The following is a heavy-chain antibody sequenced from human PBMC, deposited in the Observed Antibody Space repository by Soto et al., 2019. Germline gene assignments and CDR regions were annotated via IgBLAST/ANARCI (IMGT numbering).Heavy chain of an antibody. CDR2: ISYDGSLQ. CDR3: VSDRGYGHASVPYT. J-gene: IGHJ5*02. D-gene: IGHD5-18*01. CDR1: GFAFSSYG. V-gene: IGHV3-30*03. Sequence: QAQLLESGGGLVQPGRSLRLSCAASGFAFSSYGMHWVRQAPGTGPEWVAVISYDGSLQHYADSVKGRFTTSRDTSKNKVLLQMSSLRAEDTAVYYWVSDRGYGHASVPYTWGQGTLVSVSS.